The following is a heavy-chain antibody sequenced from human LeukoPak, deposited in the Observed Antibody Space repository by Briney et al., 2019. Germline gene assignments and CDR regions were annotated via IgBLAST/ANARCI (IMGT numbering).Heavy chain of an antibody. J-gene: IGHJ6*02. Sequence: GRSLRLSCAASGFTFSSYAMHWVRQAPGKGLEWVAVISYDGSNKYYADSVKGRFTISRDNSKSTLYLQMNSLRAEDTAVYYCASSIVGAYYYYGMDVWGQGTTVTVSS. CDR3: ASSIVGAYYYYGMDV. CDR2: ISYDGSNK. CDR1: GFTFSSYA. D-gene: IGHD1-26*01. V-gene: IGHV3-30*04.